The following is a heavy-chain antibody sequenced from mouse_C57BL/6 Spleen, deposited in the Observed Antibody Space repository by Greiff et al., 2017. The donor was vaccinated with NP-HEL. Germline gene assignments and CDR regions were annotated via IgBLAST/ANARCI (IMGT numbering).Heavy chain of an antibody. D-gene: IGHD2-1*01. CDR3: ARKELPWYFDV. Sequence: VQLQQSGAELVKPGASVKLSCKASGYTFTSYWMHWVKRRPGQGLEWIGMIHPNSGSTNYNEKFKSKATLTVDKSSSTAYMQLSSLTSEDSAVYYCARKELPWYFDVWGTGTTVTVSS. V-gene: IGHV1-64*01. J-gene: IGHJ1*03. CDR1: GYTFTSYW. CDR2: IHPNSGST.